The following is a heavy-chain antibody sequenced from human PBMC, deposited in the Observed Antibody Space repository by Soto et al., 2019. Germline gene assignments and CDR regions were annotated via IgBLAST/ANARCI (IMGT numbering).Heavy chain of an antibody. V-gene: IGHV4-59*01. CDR3: ARHSIYGDYAAWFDP. D-gene: IGHD4-17*01. CDR2: IYYSGST. J-gene: IGHJ5*02. Sequence: SETLSLTCTVSGGSISSYYWSWIRQPPGKGLEWIGYIYYSGSTNYNPSLKSRVTISVDTSKNQFSLKLSSVTAADTAVYYCARHSIYGDYAAWFDPWGQGTLDTVSA. CDR1: GGSISSYY.